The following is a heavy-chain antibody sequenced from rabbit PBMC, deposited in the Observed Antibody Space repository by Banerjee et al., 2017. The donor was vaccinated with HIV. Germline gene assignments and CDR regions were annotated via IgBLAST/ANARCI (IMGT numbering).Heavy chain of an antibody. V-gene: IGHV1S45*01. CDR2: INTDSSGST. J-gene: IGHJ4*01. CDR3: ARDGGSSVYTQYYFNL. Sequence: QDQLEESGGGLVKPEGSLTLTCKASGLDFSSTYWICWVRQAPGKGLEWIACINTDSSGSTYYASWAKGRFTISKTSSTTVTLQMTSLTAADTATYFCARDGGSSVYTQYYFNLWGPGTLVTVS. CDR1: GLDFSSTYW. D-gene: IGHD8-1*01.